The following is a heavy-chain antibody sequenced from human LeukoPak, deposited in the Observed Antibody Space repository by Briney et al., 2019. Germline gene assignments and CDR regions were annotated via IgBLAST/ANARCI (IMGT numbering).Heavy chain of an antibody. CDR1: GGSISSSSYY. CDR2: IYYSGST. Sequence: SETLSLTCTVSGGSISSSSYYWGWIRQPPGKGLEWIRSIYYSGSTYYNPSLKSRVTISVDTSKNQFSLKLSSVTAADTAVYYCARGYDSSGYYLGTGAFDIWGQGTMVTVSS. V-gene: IGHV4-39*07. J-gene: IGHJ3*02. D-gene: IGHD3-22*01. CDR3: ARGYDSSGYYLGTGAFDI.